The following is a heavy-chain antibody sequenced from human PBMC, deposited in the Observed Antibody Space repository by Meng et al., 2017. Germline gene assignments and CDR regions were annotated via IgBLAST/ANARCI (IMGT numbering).Heavy chain of an antibody. CDR3: ATGAAAADH. CDR1: GLRCTDAW. V-gene: IGHV3-15*04. CDR2: IERKSDGGTI. Sequence: EVQRVESGGGFVKPGGSLRLSCVASGLRCTDAWMSWVRQAPGKGLEWVGRIERKSDGGTIYYAAPVKGRFTISRDDSKNTLYLQMDSLINEDTAVYFCATGAAAADHWGQGTLVTVSS. D-gene: IGHD6-13*01. J-gene: IGHJ4*02.